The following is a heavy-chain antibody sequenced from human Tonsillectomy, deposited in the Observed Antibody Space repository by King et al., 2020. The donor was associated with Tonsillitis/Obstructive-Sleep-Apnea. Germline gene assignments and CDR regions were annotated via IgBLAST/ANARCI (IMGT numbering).Heavy chain of an antibody. CDR2: IIWNGGST. CDR3: ARYGGAFDI. CDR1: GFTFGDYA. D-gene: IGHD3-16*01. V-gene: IGHV3-20*04. J-gene: IGHJ3*02. Sequence: EVQLVESGGGVVRPGGSLRLSCAASGFTFGDYAMSWVRQVPGKGLEWVSGIIWNGGSTGYADFVKGQFTISRDNAKNSLYLQMNSLRAEDTAFYYCARYGGAFDIWGPGTTVTVSS.